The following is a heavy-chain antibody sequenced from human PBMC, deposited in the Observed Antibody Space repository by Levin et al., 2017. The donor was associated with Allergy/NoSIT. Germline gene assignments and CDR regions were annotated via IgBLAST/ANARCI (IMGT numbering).Heavy chain of an antibody. CDR2: ISYDGSNK. CDR1: GFTFSSYA. D-gene: IGHD1-14*01. Sequence: GGSLRLSCAASGFTFSSYAMHWVRQAPGKGLEWVAVISYDGSNKYYADSVKGRFTISRDNSKNTLYLQMNSLRAEDTAVYYCARGWNQTPYGMDVWGQGTTVTVSS. V-gene: IGHV3-30*04. CDR3: ARGWNQTPYGMDV. J-gene: IGHJ6*02.